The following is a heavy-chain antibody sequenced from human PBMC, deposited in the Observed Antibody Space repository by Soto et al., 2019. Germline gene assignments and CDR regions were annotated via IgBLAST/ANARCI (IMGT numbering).Heavy chain of an antibody. CDR2: IYYSGST. CDR1: GGSISSGGYY. Sequence: QVQLQESGPGLVKPSQTLSLTCTVSGGSISSGGYYWSWIRQHPGKGLEWIGYIYYSGSTYYNPSFYSGVTTSVDSPKNQFSLKLCSVTAAETALYYCAMLRCLEWLASFFLDYSCQRTLLTVS. CDR3: AMLRCLEWLASFFLDY. J-gene: IGHJ4*02. D-gene: IGHD3-3*01. V-gene: IGHV4-31*03.